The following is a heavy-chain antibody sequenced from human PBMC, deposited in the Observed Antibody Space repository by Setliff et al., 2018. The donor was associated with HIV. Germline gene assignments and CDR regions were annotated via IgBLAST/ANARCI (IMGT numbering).Heavy chain of an antibody. Sequence: SSETLSLTCTVSGGSISSSSYYWGWIRQPPGKGLEWIGTIYYSGNTYYNPSLKSRVTISVDTSKNQISLKLSSVTAADTAVYYCASHLPPYSGNFDYWGHGTLVTVSS. J-gene: IGHJ4*01. CDR3: ASHLPPYSGNFDY. CDR2: IYYSGNT. D-gene: IGHD1-26*01. V-gene: IGHV4-39*01. CDR1: GGSISSSSYY.